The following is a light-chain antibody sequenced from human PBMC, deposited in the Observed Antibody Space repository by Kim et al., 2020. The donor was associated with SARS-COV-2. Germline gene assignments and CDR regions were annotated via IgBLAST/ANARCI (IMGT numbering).Light chain of an antibody. Sequence: DIQMTQSPSTLSASVGDRVTITCRASQSISIWLAWYQQKPGKAPNLLIYDASNLESGVPSRFSGSGSGTEFTLTISSLQPDEFATYYCQEYKSKPRTFGQGTKVDIK. V-gene: IGKV1-5*01. CDR3: QEYKSKPRT. CDR1: QSISIW. CDR2: DAS. J-gene: IGKJ1*01.